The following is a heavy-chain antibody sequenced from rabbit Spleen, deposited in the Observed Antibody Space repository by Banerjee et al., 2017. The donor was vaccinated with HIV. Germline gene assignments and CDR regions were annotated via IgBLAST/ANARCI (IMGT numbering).Heavy chain of an antibody. CDR3: ARDRGGAPGYGHAIDL. CDR1: GFSFSSSYW. J-gene: IGHJ4*01. Sequence: QEQLVESGGGLVKPGTSLTLTCTASGFSFSSSYWICWVRQAPGKGLEWIACIAAGGGGSTYYASWAKGRFTVSKTSSTTVTLRMTSLTAADTATYFCARDRGGAPGYGHAIDLWGPGTLVTVS. D-gene: IGHD6-1*01. CDR2: IAAGGGGST. V-gene: IGHV1S45*01.